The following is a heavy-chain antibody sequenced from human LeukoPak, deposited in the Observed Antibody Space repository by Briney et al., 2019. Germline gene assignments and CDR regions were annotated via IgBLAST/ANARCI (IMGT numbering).Heavy chain of an antibody. V-gene: IGHV3-21*01. CDR1: DLPFGGIN. CDR3: ARDRNFDWLGDY. D-gene: IGHD3-9*01. CDR2: ISSSSTYI. J-gene: IGHJ4*02. Sequence: GGSLDFSGPALDLPFGGINLTWVRRAPGRGLDWVSIISSSSTYIYYADSVKGRFTISRDNAKNSLYLQMNSLRAEDTAVYYCARDRNFDWLGDYWGQGTLVTVSS.